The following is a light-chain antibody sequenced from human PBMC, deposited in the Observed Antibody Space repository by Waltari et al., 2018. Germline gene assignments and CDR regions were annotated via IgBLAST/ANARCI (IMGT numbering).Light chain of an antibody. CDR2: EAT. Sequence: QSALSQPASVSGSPGQSLTITCTGASTDLVSYNLVAWYQHHPNRAPKLIIYEATKRPSGISHRFSGAKSGATASLRISGLQADDEADYYCCSYTGSSTSYGCGVGTKVTVL. CDR1: STDLVSYNL. CDR3: CSYTGSSTSYG. J-gene: IGLJ1*01. V-gene: IGLV2-23*01.